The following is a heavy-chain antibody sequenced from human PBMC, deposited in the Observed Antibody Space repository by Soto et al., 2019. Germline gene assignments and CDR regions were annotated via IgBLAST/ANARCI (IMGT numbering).Heavy chain of an antibody. J-gene: IGHJ6*02. V-gene: IGHV2-5*01. CDR2: IYSNDDK. CDR1: GFSLSTSGVG. D-gene: IGHD3-10*01. CDR3: THMGGSGLYRMAV. Sequence: QITLKESGPTLVKPTQTLTLTCTFSGFSLSTSGVGVGWVRQPPGKALELLALIYSNDDKRFTTSLKSRFTNNKDPHQNQAVLTSTTMDPVDTPIYYCTHMGGSGLYRMAVWGRGTTVTVS.